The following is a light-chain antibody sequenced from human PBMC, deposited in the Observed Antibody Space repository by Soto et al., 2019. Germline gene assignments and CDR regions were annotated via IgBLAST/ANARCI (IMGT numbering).Light chain of an antibody. J-gene: IGKJ4*01. Sequence: EIVLTQSPATLSLSPGERATLSCRASQSVSSYLAWYQQKPGQAPRLLIYDASNRATGIPARFSGSGSETDFTLTISSLEPEDFRVYYCQQRTNWPLTFGGGTKVGIK. CDR3: QQRTNWPLT. CDR1: QSVSSY. V-gene: IGKV3-11*01. CDR2: DAS.